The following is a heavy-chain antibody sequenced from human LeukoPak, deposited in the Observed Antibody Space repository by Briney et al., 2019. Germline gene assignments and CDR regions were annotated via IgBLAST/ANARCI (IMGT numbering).Heavy chain of an antibody. V-gene: IGHV3-23*01. CDR2: VSYTGGMT. CDR1: GFPFSSYA. CDR3: AKDGRSDLGDHHEYFDY. J-gene: IGHJ4*02. D-gene: IGHD4-17*01. Sequence: GGSLRLSCAASGFPFSSYAMSWVRQAPGKGLGWVSAVSYTGGMTYYADSVKGRFTISRDNSKNTLYLQMNGLRAEDTAVYYCAKDGRSDLGDHHEYFDYWGQGTLVTVSS.